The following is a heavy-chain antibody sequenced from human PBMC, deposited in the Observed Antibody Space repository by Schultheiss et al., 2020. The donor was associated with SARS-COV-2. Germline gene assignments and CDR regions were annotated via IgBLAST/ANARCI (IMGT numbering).Heavy chain of an antibody. Sequence: SETLSLTCAVYGGSFSGYYWSWIRQLPGKGLEWIGEINHSGSTNYNPSLKSRVTISVDTSKNQFSLKLSSVTAADTAVYYCARGGGSYLADAFDIWGQGTMVTVSS. D-gene: IGHD1-26*01. CDR3: ARGGGSYLADAFDI. J-gene: IGHJ3*02. V-gene: IGHV4-34*01. CDR1: GGSFSGYY. CDR2: INHSGST.